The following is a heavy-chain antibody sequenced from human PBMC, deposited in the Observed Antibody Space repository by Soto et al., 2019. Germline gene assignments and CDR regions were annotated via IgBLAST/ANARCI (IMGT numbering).Heavy chain of an antibody. CDR3: AKDTSFQLLHKGTFYS. V-gene: IGHV3-9*01. CDR1: GFTFDDFA. D-gene: IGHD2-2*01. CDR2: ISWNSGNT. Sequence: EVQLVESGGGLVQPGRSLRLSCAASGFTFDDFAMHWVRQAPGKGLEWVSSISWNSGNTGYADSVRGRFTISRDNAKNSLYLQMTSLRAEDTAVYYCAKDTSFQLLHKGTFYSWGQGTLVTVSS. J-gene: IGHJ4*02.